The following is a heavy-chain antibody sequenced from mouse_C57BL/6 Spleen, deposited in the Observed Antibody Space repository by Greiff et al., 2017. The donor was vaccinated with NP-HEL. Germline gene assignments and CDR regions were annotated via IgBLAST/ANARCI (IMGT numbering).Heavy chain of an antibody. D-gene: IGHD6-2*01. J-gene: IGHJ4*01. CDR2: IDPSDSYT. CDR3: ARKRGVSAMDY. Sequence: VQLQQPGAELVMPGASVKLSCKASGYTFTSYWMHWVKQRPGQGLEWIGEIDPSDSYTNYNQKFKGKSTLTVDKSSSTAYMQLRSLTSEDSAVDYWARKRGVSAMDYWGQGTSVTVSS. V-gene: IGHV1-69*01. CDR1: GYTFTSYW.